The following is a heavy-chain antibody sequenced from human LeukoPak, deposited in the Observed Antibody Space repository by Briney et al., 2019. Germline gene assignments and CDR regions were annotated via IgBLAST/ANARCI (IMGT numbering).Heavy chain of an antibody. D-gene: IGHD4-17*01. J-gene: IGHJ4*02. Sequence: GGSLRLSCGASGFTFSSYWMSWVRQAPGKGLEWVANIKQDGSEKYYVDSVKGRFTISRDNAKNSLYLQMNSLRAEDTAVYYCARSLTTVIYYFDYWGQGTLVTASS. V-gene: IGHV3-7*01. CDR1: GFTFSSYW. CDR3: ARSLTTVIYYFDY. CDR2: IKQDGSEK.